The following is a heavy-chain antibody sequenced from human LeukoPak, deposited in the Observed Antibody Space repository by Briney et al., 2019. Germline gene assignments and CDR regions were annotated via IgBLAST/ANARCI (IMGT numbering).Heavy chain of an antibody. V-gene: IGHV4-39*01. CDR3: ARHRRSSGWPYYFVY. CDR1: GGSITSYSYY. CDR2: IYYGGDT. Sequence: ASETLSLTCTVSGGSITSYSYYWGWIRQPPGKGLEWIASIYYGGDTNYNPSLKSRVTISVDTSKNQFSLKLISVTAADTAVYYCARHRRSSGWPYYFVYWGQGTLVAVSS. D-gene: IGHD6-19*01. J-gene: IGHJ4*02.